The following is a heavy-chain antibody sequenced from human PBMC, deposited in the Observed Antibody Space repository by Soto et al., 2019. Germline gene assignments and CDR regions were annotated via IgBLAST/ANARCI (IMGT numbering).Heavy chain of an antibody. D-gene: IGHD3-3*01. J-gene: IGHJ3*02. CDR1: GFTFSSYA. CDR2: ISYDGSNK. CDR3: AREGGSITIFGQAAFDI. V-gene: IGHV3-30-3*01. Sequence: QVQLVESGGGVVQPGRSLRLSCAASGFTFSSYAMHWVRQAPGKGLEWVAVISYDGSNKYYADSVKGRFTISRDNSKNTLYLQMNSLRAEDTAVYYCAREGGSITIFGQAAFDIWGQGTMVTVSS.